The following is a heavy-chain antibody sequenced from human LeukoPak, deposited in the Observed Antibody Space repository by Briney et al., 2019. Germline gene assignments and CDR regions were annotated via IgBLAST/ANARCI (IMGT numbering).Heavy chain of an antibody. CDR1: GGTFSSYA. CDR2: IIPIFGTG. Sequence: SVKVSCKASGGTFSSYAISWVRQAPGQGLEWRGGIIPIFGTGNYAQKFQGRVTITTDESTSTAYMELSSLRSEDTAVYYCARDGGDYGSGNYYYYMDVWGKGTTVTVSS. J-gene: IGHJ6*03. CDR3: ARDGGDYGSGNYYYYMDV. V-gene: IGHV1-69*05. D-gene: IGHD3-10*01.